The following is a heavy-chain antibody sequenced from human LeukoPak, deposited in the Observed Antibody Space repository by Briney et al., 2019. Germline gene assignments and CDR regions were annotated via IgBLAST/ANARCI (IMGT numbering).Heavy chain of an antibody. J-gene: IGHJ5*02. Sequence: ASVTDSCKASGYTFTSYYMHWVRQAPGHGLEWMGIINPSGGSTSYAQKFQRRVTMTRDTSTSTVYMELSSLRSEDTAVYYCARAPPQYSYGYVDWFGPWGQGIPVTVSS. CDR2: INPSGGST. CDR1: GYTFTSYY. CDR3: ARAPPQYSYGYVDWFGP. D-gene: IGHD5-18*01. V-gene: IGHV1-46*01.